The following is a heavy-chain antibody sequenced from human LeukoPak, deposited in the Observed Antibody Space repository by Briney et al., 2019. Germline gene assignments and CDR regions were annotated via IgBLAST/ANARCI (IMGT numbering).Heavy chain of an antibody. Sequence: PGGSLRLSCAASGFTFSTYGLHWVRQAPGKGLEWVTFIRYDGSNKYYSASVKGRFTISRDNSKNTLYLQMGSLRAEDMAVYYCARDGSSSSPHYYMDVWGKGTTVTVSS. D-gene: IGHD6-6*01. J-gene: IGHJ6*03. CDR2: IRYDGSNK. CDR3: ARDGSSSSPHYYMDV. CDR1: GFTFSTYG. V-gene: IGHV3-30*02.